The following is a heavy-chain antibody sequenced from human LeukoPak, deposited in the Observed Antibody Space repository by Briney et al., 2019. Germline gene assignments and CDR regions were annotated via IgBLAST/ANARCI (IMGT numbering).Heavy chain of an antibody. D-gene: IGHD5-18*01. CDR2: INPNSGGT. CDR1: GYTFTGYY. Sequence: GASVKVSCKASGYTFTGYYMHWVRQAPGQGLEWMGWINPNSGGTNYAQKFQGRVTMTRDTSISTAYMELSRLRSDDTAVYYYARGKSRGYSYPAPYNWFDPWGQGTLVTVSS. J-gene: IGHJ5*02. V-gene: IGHV1-2*02. CDR3: ARGKSRGYSYPAPYNWFDP.